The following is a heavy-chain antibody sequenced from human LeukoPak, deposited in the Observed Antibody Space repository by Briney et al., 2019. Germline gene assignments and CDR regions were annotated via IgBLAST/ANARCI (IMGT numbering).Heavy chain of an antibody. CDR2: IKPDGSEK. CDR3: ARDTVGATDY. CDR1: GFTFSSSW. D-gene: IGHD1-26*01. J-gene: IGHJ4*02. V-gene: IGHV3-7*01. Sequence: GGSLRLSCAASGFTFSSSWMSWVRQAPGKGLEWVTNIKPDGSEKYYVDSVKGRFTIFRDNAKKSLYLQMNSLRAEDTALYYCARDTVGATDYWGQGTLVIVSS.